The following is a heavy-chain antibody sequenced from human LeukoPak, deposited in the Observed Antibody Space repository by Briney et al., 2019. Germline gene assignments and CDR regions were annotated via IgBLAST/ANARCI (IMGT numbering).Heavy chain of an antibody. D-gene: IGHD3-22*01. CDR2: IKTDGSEK. CDR3: ATYSSLNRREFQY. CDR1: GFTFSNYW. Sequence: PGGSLRLSCEGSGFTFSNYWMGWVRQAPGKGLQWVAHIKTDGSEKYYVDSVKGRFTISRDNAKNSLYLQMNSLRAEDTAVDYCATYSSLNRREFQYWGQGTLLTVSS. J-gene: IGHJ1*01. V-gene: IGHV3-7*01.